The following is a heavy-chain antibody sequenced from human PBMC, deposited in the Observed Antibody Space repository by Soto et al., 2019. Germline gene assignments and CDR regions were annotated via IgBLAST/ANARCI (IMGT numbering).Heavy chain of an antibody. V-gene: IGHV4-59*01. D-gene: IGHD3-22*01. CDR2: IYYRVST. CDR1: GGSISSYY. CDR3: ASGEDYDSSGYSTPFDI. Sequence: PSSTLSLTCTFSGGSISSYYWSWIRQPPGKGLEWIGYIYYRVSTNYNPSLKSRVTISVDTSKNQFSLKLSSVTAADTAVYYCASGEDYDSSGYSTPFDIWGQGTMVT. J-gene: IGHJ3*02.